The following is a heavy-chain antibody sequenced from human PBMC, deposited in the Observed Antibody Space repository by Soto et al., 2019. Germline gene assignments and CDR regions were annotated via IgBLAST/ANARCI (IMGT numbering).Heavy chain of an antibody. V-gene: IGHV4-39*01. D-gene: IGHD1-26*01. CDR1: GGSISSSSYY. CDR2: IYYSGST. Sequence: SETLSLTCTVSGGSISSSSYYWGWIRQPPGKGLEWIGSIYYSGSTYYNPSLKSRVTISVDTSKNQFSLKLSSVTAADTAVYYCAIQVGATTESAFDTWGQGTMVTVSS. J-gene: IGHJ3*02. CDR3: AIQVGATTESAFDT.